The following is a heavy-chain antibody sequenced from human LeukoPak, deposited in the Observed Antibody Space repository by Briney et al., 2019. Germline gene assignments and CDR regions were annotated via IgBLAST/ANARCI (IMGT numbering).Heavy chain of an antibody. D-gene: IGHD6-19*01. Sequence: ESPESSCKGSGYSISSYWIGWVPQMTGKGLEWMGIIYPGDSDTRYSPSMQGFIIISADKSISTAYLKWSSLKASDTAMYYCARLIRYSSGWYYFDYWGQGNRVTVSS. J-gene: IGHJ4*02. CDR1: GYSISSYW. V-gene: IGHV5-51*01. CDR2: IYPGDSDT. CDR3: ARLIRYSSGWYYFDY.